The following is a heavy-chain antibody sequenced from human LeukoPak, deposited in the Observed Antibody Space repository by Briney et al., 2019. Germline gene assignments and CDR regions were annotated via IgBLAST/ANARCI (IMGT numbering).Heavy chain of an antibody. CDR1: GFTFSSYW. CDR2: IKQDGSEK. D-gene: IGHD3-10*01. Sequence: GGSLRLSCAASGFTFSSYWMSWVRQAPGKGLEWVANIKQDGSEKYYVDSVKGRFTISRDNAKNSLYLQMNSLRAEDTAVYYCARVIPAPRSWFGDPWGYYYGMDVWGQGTTVTVSS. CDR3: ARVIPAPRSWFGDPWGYYYGMDV. V-gene: IGHV3-7*01. J-gene: IGHJ6*02.